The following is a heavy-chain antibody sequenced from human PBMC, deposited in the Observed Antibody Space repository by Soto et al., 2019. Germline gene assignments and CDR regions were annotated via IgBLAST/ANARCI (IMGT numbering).Heavy chain of an antibody. D-gene: IGHD3-3*01. J-gene: IGHJ5*02. CDR2: LHPSGIT. CDR3: AGEFMVFGLVGFGFDP. Sequence: QVQLQESGPGLVKASETLSLICSVSGGSISDYYWNWIRQPAGKGLEWIGRLHPSGITNYNPSLRSRVTMSLDTSKNQFSLKLRSATAADTAVYYCAGEFMVFGLVGFGFDPWGQGTLVTVSS. CDR1: GGSISDYY. V-gene: IGHV4-4*07.